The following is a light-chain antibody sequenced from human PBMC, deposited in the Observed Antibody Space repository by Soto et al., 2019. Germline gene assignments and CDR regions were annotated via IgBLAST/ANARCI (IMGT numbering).Light chain of an antibody. CDR3: QVWDVSTVHYV. J-gene: IGLJ1*01. CDR2: DDS. CDR1: NIGSKT. Sequence: SYELTQPPSMSVAPGQTVRITCGGNNIGSKTVHWYQQKAGQAPVLVVYDDSDRPSGIPERFSGSNSGNTATLTISGVEAGDEADYYCQVWDVSTVHYVFGTGTKVTVL. V-gene: IGLV3-21*02.